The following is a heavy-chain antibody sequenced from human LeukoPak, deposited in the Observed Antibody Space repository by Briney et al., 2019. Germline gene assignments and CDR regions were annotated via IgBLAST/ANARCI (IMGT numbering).Heavy chain of an antibody. CDR2: INPNSGGT. Sequence: ASVKVSCKASGYTFTGYYMHWVRQAPGQGLEWMGWINPNSGGTNYAQKFQGWVTMTRDTSISTAYMELSRLRSDDTAVYYCAREKRDGYNKRFDYWGQGTLVTVSS. CDR3: AREKRDGYNKRFDY. CDR1: GYTFTGYY. J-gene: IGHJ4*02. D-gene: IGHD5-24*01. V-gene: IGHV1-2*04.